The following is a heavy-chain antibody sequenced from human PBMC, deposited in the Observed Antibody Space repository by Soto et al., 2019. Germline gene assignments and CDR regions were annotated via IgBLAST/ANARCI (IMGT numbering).Heavy chain of an antibody. D-gene: IGHD1-26*01. J-gene: IGHJ5*02. V-gene: IGHV2-5*01. CDR1: GFSLSTNGVG. CDR2: IYWNDDK. Sequence: QITLKESGPPLVKPTETLTLMCTFSGFSLSTNGVGVGWIRQPPGKALEWLALIYWNDDKRYSPSLKSRLTISTDTSKNPVFLTMTNLDPVDTATYYCAREGAIVPRFFDPWGQGTLVTVSS. CDR3: AREGAIVPRFFDP.